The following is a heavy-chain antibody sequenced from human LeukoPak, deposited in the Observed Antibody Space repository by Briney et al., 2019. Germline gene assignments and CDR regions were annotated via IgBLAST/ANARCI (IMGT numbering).Heavy chain of an antibody. J-gene: IGHJ3*02. CDR2: IYYSGST. Sequence: SETLSLTCTVSGGSISSSSYYWGWIRQPPGKGLEWIGSIYYSGSTYYNPSLKSRVTISVDTSKNQFSLKLSSVTAADTAVYYCARGVSGAFDIWGQGTMVTASS. V-gene: IGHV4-39*07. CDR1: GGSISSSSYY. CDR3: ARGVSGAFDI. D-gene: IGHD5/OR15-5a*01.